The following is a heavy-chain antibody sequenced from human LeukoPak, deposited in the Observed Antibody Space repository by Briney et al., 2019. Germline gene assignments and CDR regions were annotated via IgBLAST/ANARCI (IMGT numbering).Heavy chain of an antibody. J-gene: IGHJ4*02. CDR3: AREAGTIDY. Sequence: PSETLSPTCTVSGGSISSYYWSWIRQPPGKGLEWIGYIYYSGGTNYNPSLKSRVTISVDTSKNQFSLKLSSVTAADTAVYYCAREAGTIDYWGQGTLVTVSS. V-gene: IGHV4-59*01. CDR2: IYYSGGT. CDR1: GGSISSYY. D-gene: IGHD1-1*01.